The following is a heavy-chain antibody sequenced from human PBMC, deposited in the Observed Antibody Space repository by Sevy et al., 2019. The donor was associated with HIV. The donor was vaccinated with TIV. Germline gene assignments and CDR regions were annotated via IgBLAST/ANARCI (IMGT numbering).Heavy chain of an antibody. Sequence: GGSLRLSCAASGFTFSSYAMSWVRQAPGKGLEWVSAISGSGGSTYYADSVKGRFTNSRDNSKNTLYLQMNSLRAEDTAVYYCAKGPIVVVPAAMDWFDPWGQGTLVTVSS. CDR2: ISGSGGST. CDR1: GFTFSSYA. J-gene: IGHJ5*02. CDR3: AKGPIVVVPAAMDWFDP. V-gene: IGHV3-23*01. D-gene: IGHD2-2*01.